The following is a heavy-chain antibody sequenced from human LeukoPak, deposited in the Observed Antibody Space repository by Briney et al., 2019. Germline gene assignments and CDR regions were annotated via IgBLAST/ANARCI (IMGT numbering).Heavy chain of an antibody. Sequence: SETLSLTCTVSGGSISSYYWSWIRQPPGKGLEWIGYIYYSGSTNYNPSLKSRVTISVDTSKNQFSLKLSSVTAADTAVYYCASRSGNSFYRIDYWGQGTLVTVSS. CDR1: GGSISSYY. V-gene: IGHV4-59*12. CDR2: IYYSGST. D-gene: IGHD4-23*01. CDR3: ASRSGNSFYRIDY. J-gene: IGHJ4*02.